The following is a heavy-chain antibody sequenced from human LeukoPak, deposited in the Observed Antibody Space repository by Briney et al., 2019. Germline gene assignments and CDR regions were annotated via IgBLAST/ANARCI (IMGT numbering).Heavy chain of an antibody. Sequence: GGSLRLSCAASGFTFSSYSMNWVRQAPGKGLEWVSSISSSSSYICYADSVKGRFTISRDNAKNSLYLQMNSLRAEDTAVYYCARGDDYFGYWGQGTLVTVSS. CDR2: ISSSSSYI. V-gene: IGHV3-21*01. CDR3: ARGDDYFGY. CDR1: GFTFSSYS. J-gene: IGHJ4*02.